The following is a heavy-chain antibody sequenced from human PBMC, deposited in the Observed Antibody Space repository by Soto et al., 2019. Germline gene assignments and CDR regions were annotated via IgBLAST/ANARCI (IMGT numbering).Heavy chain of an antibody. D-gene: IGHD2-15*01. V-gene: IGHV2-26*01. CDR1: EFSLSIARMG. Sequence: QVTLKESGPVLVKPTETLTLTCTVSEFSLSIARMGVSWIRKPPGKALEWLAHIFSNDEKSYSTSRKSRLTISRDPSKRQVVLTMTHMEPMDTATYYCARIRDGYSIDYWGQGTLVTVSS. CDR3: ARIRDGYSIDY. J-gene: IGHJ4*02. CDR2: IFSNDEK.